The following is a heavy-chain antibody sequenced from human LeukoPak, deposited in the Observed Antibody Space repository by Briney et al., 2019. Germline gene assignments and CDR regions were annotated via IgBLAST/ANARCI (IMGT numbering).Heavy chain of an antibody. CDR1: GYIFTSYG. CDR3: ARDINGYYYDSHGYYPTDL. V-gene: IGHV1-18*01. CDR2: ISVYNGNT. J-gene: IGHJ5*02. D-gene: IGHD3-22*01. Sequence: PRASVKVSCKASGYIFTSYGLSWVRQAPGQGLKWMGWISVYNGNTNYPQRLQGRVTMTTDTSTTTAYMELRSLRSDDTAVYYCARDINGYYYDSHGYYPTDLWGQGTLVTVSS.